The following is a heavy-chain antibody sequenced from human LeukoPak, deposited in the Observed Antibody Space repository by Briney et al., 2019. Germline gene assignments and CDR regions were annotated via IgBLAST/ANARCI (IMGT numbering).Heavy chain of an antibody. J-gene: IGHJ3*02. CDR3: AKPFTYYDILIDAFDI. Sequence: GGSLRLSCSASGFTFSSYGMHWVRQAPGKGLEWVAVISYDGSNKYYADSVKGRFTISRDNSKNTLYLQMNSLRAEDTAVYYCAKPFTYYDILIDAFDIWGQGTMVTVSS. V-gene: IGHV3-30*18. CDR2: ISYDGSNK. CDR1: GFTFSSYG. D-gene: IGHD3-9*01.